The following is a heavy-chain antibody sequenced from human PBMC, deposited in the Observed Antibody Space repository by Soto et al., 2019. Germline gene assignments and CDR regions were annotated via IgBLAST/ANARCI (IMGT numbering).Heavy chain of an antibody. CDR2: ISYDGSNK. CDR1: GFTFSSYG. CDR3: AKDSYYYDSSGHLGIDY. V-gene: IGHV3-30*18. J-gene: IGHJ4*02. D-gene: IGHD3-22*01. Sequence: PGGSLRLSCAASGFTFSSYGMHWVRQAPGKGLEWVAVISYDGSNKYYADSVKGRFTIPRDNSKNTLYLQMNSLRAEDTAVYYCAKDSYYYDSSGHLGIDYSGQGPLVTVSS.